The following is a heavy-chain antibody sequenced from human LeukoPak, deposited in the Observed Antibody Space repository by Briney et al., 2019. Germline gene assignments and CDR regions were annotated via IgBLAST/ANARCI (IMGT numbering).Heavy chain of an antibody. CDR1: GVTFTYYA. Sequence: GGSLRLSCEASGVTFTYYAMTWVRQAPGKGLEWVSGISGPGNRAYYADSVKGRFTMSRDTSKHTLHLQMDSLRSEDTAVYYCAKVAGGTRSVLFQTKAYDYYFDYWGQGTLVTVSS. V-gene: IGHV3-23*01. J-gene: IGHJ4*02. CDR3: AKVAGGTRSVLFQTKAYDYYFDY. CDR2: ISGPGNRA. D-gene: IGHD5-12*01.